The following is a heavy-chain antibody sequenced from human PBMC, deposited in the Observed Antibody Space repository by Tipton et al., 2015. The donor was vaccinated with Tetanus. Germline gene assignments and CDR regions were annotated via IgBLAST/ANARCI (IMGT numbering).Heavy chain of an antibody. Sequence: SLRLSCAASGFRFSYSGMHWVRQAPGNGLEWAAVIAFDGKNERYADSVKGRFIISRDNSKNTLYLQMDSLRAEDTAVYYCARDGGRYCGSTGCYLGYWGQGTLVTVSS. CDR1: GFRFSYSG. D-gene: IGHD2-2*01. V-gene: IGHV3-30*03. CDR3: ARDGGRYCGSTGCYLGY. J-gene: IGHJ4*02. CDR2: IAFDGKNE.